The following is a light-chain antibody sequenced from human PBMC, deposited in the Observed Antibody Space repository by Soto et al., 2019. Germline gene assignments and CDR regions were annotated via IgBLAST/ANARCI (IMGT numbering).Light chain of an antibody. CDR1: QSVSSSY. V-gene: IGKV3-20*01. CDR2: GAS. Sequence: EIVWTQSPGTLSLSPGERATLSCRASQSVSSSYLAWYQQKPGQDPRLRIYGASSRASGIPDRFSGSGSGTDFTLTISILEPEDCAVYYCQQYFNSLTFGQGTRLEIK. J-gene: IGKJ5*01. CDR3: QQYFNSLT.